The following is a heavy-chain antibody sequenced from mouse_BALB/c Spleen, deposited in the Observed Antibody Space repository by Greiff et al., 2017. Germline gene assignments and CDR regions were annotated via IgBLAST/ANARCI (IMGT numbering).Heavy chain of an antibody. CDR1: GYTFTSYW. CDR3: ARHEERYGNYDAMDY. V-gene: IGHV1-69*02. D-gene: IGHD2-10*02. Sequence: VQLKQPGAELVKPGASVKLSCKASGYTFTSYWMHWVKQRPGQGLEWIGEIDPSDSYTNYNQKFKGKATLTVDKSSSTVYMELSRLTSEDSAVYFCARHEERYGNYDAMDYWGQGTSVTVSS. J-gene: IGHJ4*01. CDR2: IDPSDSYT.